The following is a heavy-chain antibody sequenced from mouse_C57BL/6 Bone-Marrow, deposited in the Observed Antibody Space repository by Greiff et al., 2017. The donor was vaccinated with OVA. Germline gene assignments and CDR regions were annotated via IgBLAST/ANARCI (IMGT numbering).Heavy chain of an antibody. CDR1: GFNIKDDY. J-gene: IGHJ3*01. Sequence: EVKLMESGAELVRPGASVKLSCTASGFNIKDDYMHWVKQRPEQGLEWIGWIDPENGDTEYASKFQGKATITADTSSNTAYLQLSSLTSEDTAVYYCTTVVARDWGQGTLVTVSA. V-gene: IGHV14-4*01. CDR3: TTVVARD. CDR2: IDPENGDT. D-gene: IGHD1-1*01.